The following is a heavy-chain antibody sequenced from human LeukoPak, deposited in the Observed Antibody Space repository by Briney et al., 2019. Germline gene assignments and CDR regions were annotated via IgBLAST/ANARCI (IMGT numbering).Heavy chain of an antibody. J-gene: IGHJ4*02. CDR3: ARDRGAVTSRGDY. CDR1: GGSIGSSSYY. D-gene: IGHD3-10*01. V-gene: IGHV4-39*07. Sequence: SETLSLTCTVSGGSIGSSSYYWGWIRQPPGKGLEWIGSIYYSGSTYYNPSLKSRVTISVDTSKNQFSLKLSSVTAADTAVYYCARDRGAVTSRGDYWGQGTLVTVSS. CDR2: IYYSGST.